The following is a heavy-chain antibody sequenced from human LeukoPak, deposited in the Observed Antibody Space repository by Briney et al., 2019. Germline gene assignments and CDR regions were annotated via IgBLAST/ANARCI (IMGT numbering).Heavy chain of an antibody. J-gene: IGHJ6*02. D-gene: IGHD2-15*01. V-gene: IGHV3-11*03. Sequence: KPVGSLRLSCAASGFTFSDYYMSWIRQAPGKGLEWVSYISSSSSYTNYAESVKGRFTISRDNAKNSLYLQMNSLRAEDTAVYYCARRQVVGGNYYGIDVRGQGTTVTVSS. CDR1: GFTFSDYY. CDR2: ISSSSSYT. CDR3: ARRQVVGGNYYGIDV.